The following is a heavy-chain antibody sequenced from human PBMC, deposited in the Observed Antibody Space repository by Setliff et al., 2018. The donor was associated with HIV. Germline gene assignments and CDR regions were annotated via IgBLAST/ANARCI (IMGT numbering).Heavy chain of an antibody. J-gene: IGHJ6*02. Sequence: ASVKVSCKASGYTFTTYGISWVRQAPGHGLEWMGWTSPNFGHTNYAQNFLGRATMTIDTSTSRAYMELRSLRSDDTAMYFCARLGSGWSDSYYYAMDIWGQGTTVTVSS. CDR3: ARLGSGWSDSYYYAMDI. CDR1: GYTFTTYG. V-gene: IGHV1-18*01. D-gene: IGHD6-19*01. CDR2: TSPNFGHT.